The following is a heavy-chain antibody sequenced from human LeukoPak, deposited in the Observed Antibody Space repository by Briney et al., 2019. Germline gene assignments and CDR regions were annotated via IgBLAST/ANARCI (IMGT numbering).Heavy chain of an antibody. D-gene: IGHD1-26*01. Sequence: GGSLRLSCAASGFTFSTYNMNWVRQAPGKGLEWVSAISGSGGSTYYADSVKGRFTISRDNSKNTLYLQMNSLKTEDTAVYYCTTDLIVGATVFDYWGQGTLVTVSS. V-gene: IGHV3-23*01. CDR1: GFTFSTYN. CDR3: TTDLIVGATVFDY. J-gene: IGHJ4*02. CDR2: ISGSGGST.